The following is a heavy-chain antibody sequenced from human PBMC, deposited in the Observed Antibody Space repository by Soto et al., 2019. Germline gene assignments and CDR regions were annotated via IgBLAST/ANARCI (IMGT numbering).Heavy chain of an antibody. CDR1: GFTVSSNY. D-gene: IGHD3-22*01. CDR3: ARDGEGYNYDSSPKPAFDI. V-gene: IGHV3-53*01. CDR2: IYSGGST. Sequence: GGSLRLSCAASGFTVSSNYMSWVRQAPGKGLEWVSVIYSGGSTYYADSVKGRFTISRDNSKNTLYLQMNSLRAEDTAVYYCARDGEGYNYDSSPKPAFDIWGQGTMVTVSS. J-gene: IGHJ3*02.